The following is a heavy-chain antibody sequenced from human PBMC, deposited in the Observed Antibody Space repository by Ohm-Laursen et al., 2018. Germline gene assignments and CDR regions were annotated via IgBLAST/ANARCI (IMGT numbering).Heavy chain of an antibody. CDR3: VRDDDTTGHYSYFHH. Sequence: SLRLSCAASGFTFRSFAMSWVRQAPGKGLEWVSSIFGSGGSTNYADSVKGRFTISRDNSKNTVYLQMNSLRVEDTAVYYCVRDDDTTGHYSYFHHWGQGSLVTVSS. J-gene: IGHJ1*01. D-gene: IGHD3-22*01. CDR2: IFGSGGST. CDR1: GFTFRSFA. V-gene: IGHV3-23*01.